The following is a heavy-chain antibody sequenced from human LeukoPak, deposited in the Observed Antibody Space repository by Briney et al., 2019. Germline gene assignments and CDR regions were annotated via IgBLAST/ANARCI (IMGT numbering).Heavy chain of an antibody. CDR2: TYYRSKWYN. Sequence: SQTLSLTCAISGDSVSNNIVAWNWIRQSPSRGLEWLGRTYYRSKWYNDYAVSVKSRITINPDTSKNQVSLQLNSVTPEDTAVYSCASSSGGLYSWGQGTLVTVSS. J-gene: IGHJ4*02. CDR3: ASSSGGLYS. D-gene: IGHD2-8*01. CDR1: GDSVSNNIVA. V-gene: IGHV6-1*01.